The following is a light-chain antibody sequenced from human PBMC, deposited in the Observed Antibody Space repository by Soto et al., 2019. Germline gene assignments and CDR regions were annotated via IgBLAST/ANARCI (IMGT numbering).Light chain of an antibody. Sequence: EIVMTQSPAILSVSPGERATLSCRASQNVLSNLAWYQQKPGQAPRLLIHGASTRATGIPDRFTGGGSGTDFTLTVTRLEPEDSAVYYCQQYESSPLTFGGGTKVDIK. V-gene: IGKV3D-15*01. J-gene: IGKJ4*01. CDR3: QQYESSPLT. CDR1: QNVLSN. CDR2: GAS.